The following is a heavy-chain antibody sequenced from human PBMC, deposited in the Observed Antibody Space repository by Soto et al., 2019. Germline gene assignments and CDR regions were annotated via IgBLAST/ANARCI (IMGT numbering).Heavy chain of an antibody. CDR1: GYTFTSYG. V-gene: IGHV1-18*01. J-gene: IGHJ6*03. D-gene: IGHD2-2*01. CDR2: ISACNGNT. CDR3: ARVYCSSTSCYYYYYYYMDV. Sequence: ASVKVSCKASGYTFTSYGISWVRQAPGQVLEWMGWISACNGNTNYAQKLQGRVTMTTDTSTSTAYMELRSLRSVDTAVYYCARVYCSSTSCYYYYYYYMDVWGKGTTVTVSS.